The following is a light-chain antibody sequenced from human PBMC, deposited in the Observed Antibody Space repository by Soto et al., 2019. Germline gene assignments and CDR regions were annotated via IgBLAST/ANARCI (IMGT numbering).Light chain of an antibody. CDR2: GAS. J-gene: IGKJ1*01. V-gene: IGKV3D-15*01. Sequence: EIVMTQSPATLSESPGESDTLSCRASQSISGNLAWYQQKPGQAPRLLIYGASTRATGIPDRFSGSGSGTDFTLTISSLEPEDFAVYYCQQCDRSPWTFGQGTKVDIK. CDR1: QSISGN. CDR3: QQCDRSPWT.